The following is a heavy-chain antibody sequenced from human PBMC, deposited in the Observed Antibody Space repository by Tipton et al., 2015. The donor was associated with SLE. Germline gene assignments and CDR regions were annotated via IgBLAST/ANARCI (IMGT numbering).Heavy chain of an antibody. CDR1: GGSISSSSYY. V-gene: IGHV4-39*01. J-gene: IGHJ4*02. Sequence: TLSLTCTVFGGSISSSSYYWGWIRQPPGKGLEWIGSIYYSGSTYYNPSLKSRVTISVDTSKNQFSLKLSSVTAADTAVYYCARHKPSSSWSPFDYWGQGTLVTVSS. CDR3: ARHKPSSSWSPFDY. CDR2: IYYSGST. D-gene: IGHD6-13*01.